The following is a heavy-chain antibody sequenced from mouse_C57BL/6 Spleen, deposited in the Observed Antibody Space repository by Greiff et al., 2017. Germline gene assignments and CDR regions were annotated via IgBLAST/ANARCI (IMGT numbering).Heavy chain of an antibody. D-gene: IGHD1-1*01. CDR2: INPSNGGT. Sequence: VQLQQPGTELVKPGASVKLSCTASGYTFTSYWMHWVKQRPGQGLEWIGNINPSNGGTNYNEKFKSKATLTVDKSSSTAYMQLSSLTSEDSAVYYCARETTVVARDYAMDYWGQGTSVTVSS. V-gene: IGHV1-53*01. J-gene: IGHJ4*01. CDR3: ARETTVVARDYAMDY. CDR1: GYTFTSYW.